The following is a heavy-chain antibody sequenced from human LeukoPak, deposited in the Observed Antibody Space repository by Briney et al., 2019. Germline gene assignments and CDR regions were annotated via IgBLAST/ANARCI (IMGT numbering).Heavy chain of an antibody. Sequence: SETLPLTCAVYGGSFSGYYWSWLRQPPGKGLEWIGEINHSGSTNYNPSLKSRVTISVDTSKNQFSLKLSSVTAADTAVYDCARSGGDFWSGSFGYLDYWGQGTLVTVSS. D-gene: IGHD3-3*01. J-gene: IGHJ4*02. CDR1: GGSFSGYY. V-gene: IGHV4-34*01. CDR3: ARSGGDFWSGSFGYLDY. CDR2: INHSGST.